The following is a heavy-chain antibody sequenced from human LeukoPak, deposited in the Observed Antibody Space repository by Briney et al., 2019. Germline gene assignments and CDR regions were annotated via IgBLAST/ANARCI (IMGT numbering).Heavy chain of an antibody. J-gene: IGHJ4*02. CDR3: ARSEYDYVWGSYCYSLYYFDY. V-gene: IGHV4-34*01. Sequence: PSETLSLTCAVYGGSFSGYYWSWIRQPPGKGLEWIGEINHSGSTNYNPSLKSRVTISIDTSKNQFSLKLSSVTAADTAVYYCARSEYDYVWGSYCYSLYYFDYWGQGTLVTVSS. D-gene: IGHD3-16*02. CDR2: INHSGST. CDR1: GGSFSGYY.